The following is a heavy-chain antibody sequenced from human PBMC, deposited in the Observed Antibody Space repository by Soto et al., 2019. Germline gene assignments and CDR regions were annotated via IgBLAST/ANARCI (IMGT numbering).Heavy chain of an antibody. J-gene: IGHJ5*02. V-gene: IGHV4-39*01. CDR3: ARHAFIGIVVVPAAVNWFDP. CDR2: IYYSGST. CDR1: GGSISSSSYY. Sequence: LSLTCTVSGGSISSSSYYWGWIRQPPGKGLEWIGSIYYSGSTYYNPSLKSRVTISVDTSKNQFSLKLSSVTAADTAVYYCARHAFIGIVVVPAAVNWFDPWGQGTLVTVSS. D-gene: IGHD2-2*01.